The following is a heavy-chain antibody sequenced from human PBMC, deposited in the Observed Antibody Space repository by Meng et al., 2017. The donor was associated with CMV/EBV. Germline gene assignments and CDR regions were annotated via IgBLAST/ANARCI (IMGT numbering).Heavy chain of an antibody. CDR2: IYWDDDK. CDR3: ARIAAAGRFDY. V-gene: IGHV2-5*02. J-gene: IGHJ4*02. Sequence: IHLQESGSTLVKPTQTLTLPCTFSGFSLRTSGVGVGWIRQPPGKALEWLALIYWDDDKRYSPSLKSRLTITKDTSKNQVFLTVTNMDPVDTATYYCARIAAAGRFDYWGQGTLVTVSS. CDR1: GFSLRTSGVG. D-gene: IGHD6-13*01.